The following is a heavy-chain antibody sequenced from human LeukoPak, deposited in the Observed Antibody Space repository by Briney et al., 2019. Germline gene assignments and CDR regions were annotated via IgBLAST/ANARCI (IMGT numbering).Heavy chain of an antibody. D-gene: IGHD6-6*01. J-gene: IGHJ4*02. Sequence: GGSLRLSCAASGFTSSDYYMSWIRQAPGKGLEWVGRIKSKTDGGTTDYAAPVKGRFTISRDDSKNTLYLQMNSLKTEDTAVYYCTTDQGRGQLVRGYWGQGTLVTVSS. CDR1: GFTSSDYY. CDR2: IKSKTDGGTT. V-gene: IGHV3-15*01. CDR3: TTDQGRGQLVRGY.